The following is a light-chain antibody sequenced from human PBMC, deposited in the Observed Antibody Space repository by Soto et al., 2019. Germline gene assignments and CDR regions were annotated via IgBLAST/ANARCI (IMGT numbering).Light chain of an antibody. CDR2: GAS. V-gene: IGKV3-20*01. Sequence: EIVLTQSPGTLSLSPGERATLSCRASQSVRSSYLAWYQQKPGQAPRLLIYGASSRATGIPDRFSGSGSGTDFTLTISRLEPEDFAVYYCQQYGSLGTFGQGTRLEIK. J-gene: IGKJ5*01. CDR1: QSVRSSY. CDR3: QQYGSLGT.